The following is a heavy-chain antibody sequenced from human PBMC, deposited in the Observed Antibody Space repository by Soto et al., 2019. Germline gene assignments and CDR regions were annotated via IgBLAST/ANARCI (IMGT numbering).Heavy chain of an antibody. CDR2: IFYSGST. J-gene: IGHJ5*02. Sequence: QVQLQESGPGLVKPSETLSLTCTVSGGSIRSYYWSWIRQPPGKGLEWIGYIFYSGSTNYNPSLKSRVTGSVDTSTTPFSLKLSSVTAADPAVYYCARAPGSGYFNWFDPWGKGTLVTVSS. CDR3: ARAPGSGYFNWFDP. CDR1: GGSIRSYY. D-gene: IGHD3-3*01. V-gene: IGHV4-59*01.